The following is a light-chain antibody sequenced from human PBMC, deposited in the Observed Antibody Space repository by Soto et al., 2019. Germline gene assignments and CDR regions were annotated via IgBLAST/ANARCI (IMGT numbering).Light chain of an antibody. V-gene: IGKV1-9*01. CDR2: ADS. J-gene: IGKJ4*01. Sequence: DIQLTQSPSFLSASVGDRVTITCRASQGIAASLAWYQQKPGNPPRLLIYADSTLQSGVPSRFSGSGSGTRGTLTISSLEPEDFATSYCQQTRTYPRTFCGGTKVEMK. CDR1: QGIAAS. CDR3: QQTRTYPRT.